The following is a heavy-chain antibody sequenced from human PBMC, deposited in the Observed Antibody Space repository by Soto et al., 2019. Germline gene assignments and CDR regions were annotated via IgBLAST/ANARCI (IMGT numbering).Heavy chain of an antibody. Sequence: QVPLVQSGAEVKKPGSSVKVSCKASGGPFNSYAISWVRQAPGPGLEWMGGIIPISDTTNYAQKFQGRVTITADESTSTAYMELSSLRSEDTAVYYCARSQGSSTSLEIYYYYYYGMDVWGQGTTVTVSS. V-gene: IGHV1-69*01. D-gene: IGHD2-2*01. CDR3: ARSQGSSTSLEIYYYYYYGMDV. J-gene: IGHJ6*02. CDR1: GGPFNSYA. CDR2: IIPISDTT.